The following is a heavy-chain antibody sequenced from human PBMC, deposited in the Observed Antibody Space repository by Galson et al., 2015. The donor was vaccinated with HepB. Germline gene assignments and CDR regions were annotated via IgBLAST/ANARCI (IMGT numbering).Heavy chain of an antibody. J-gene: IGHJ6*03. Sequence: CAISGDSVSSSSAAWNWIRQSPSRGLEWLGRTYYRSKWYNDYAVSVKSRITINPDTSKNQFSLQLNSVTPEDTAVYYCARSNLYCSSTSCYGYYYMDVWGKGTTVTVSS. CDR1: GDSVSSSSAA. D-gene: IGHD2-2*01. CDR3: ARSNLYCSSTSCYGYYYMDV. V-gene: IGHV6-1*01. CDR2: TYYRSKWYN.